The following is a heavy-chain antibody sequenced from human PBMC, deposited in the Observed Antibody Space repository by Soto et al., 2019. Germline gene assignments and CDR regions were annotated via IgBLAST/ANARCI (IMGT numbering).Heavy chain of an antibody. CDR1: GFTFSSYA. CDR2: ISYDGSNK. J-gene: IGHJ6*02. CDR3: ARDRLRYNWNDFPYYYYGMDV. V-gene: IGHV3-30-3*01. Sequence: QVQLVESGGGVVQPGRSLRLSCAASGFTFSSYAMHWVRQAPGKGLEWVAVISYDGSNKYYADSVKGRFTISRDNSKNPVYLPMNSLRAEDTAVYYCARDRLRYNWNDFPYYYYGMDVWGQGTTVTVSS. D-gene: IGHD1-1*01.